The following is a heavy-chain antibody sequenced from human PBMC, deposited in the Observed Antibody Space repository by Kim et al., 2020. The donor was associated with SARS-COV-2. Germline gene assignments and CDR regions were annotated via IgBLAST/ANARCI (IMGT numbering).Heavy chain of an antibody. Sequence: ASVKVSCKASGYTFTSYAMNWVRQAPGQGLEWMGWINTNTGNPTYAQGFTGRFVFSLDTSVSTAYLQISSLKAEDTAVYYCARDQCSGGSCYYYYYGMDVWGQGTTVTVSS. CDR3: ARDQCSGGSCYYYYYGMDV. D-gene: IGHD2-15*01. V-gene: IGHV7-4-1*02. J-gene: IGHJ6*02. CDR1: GYTFTSYA. CDR2: INTNTGNP.